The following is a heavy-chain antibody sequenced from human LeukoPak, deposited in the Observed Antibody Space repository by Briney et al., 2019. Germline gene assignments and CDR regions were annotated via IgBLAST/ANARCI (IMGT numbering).Heavy chain of an antibody. CDR3: AKDLSCSSTSCHDSPFF. Sequence: PGGSLRLSCAASGFTFTTYDMHWVRQAPGKGLEGVAFIQYDGSNKYYAASVKGRFTISRDSSRNTLYLQMNSLRPEDTAVYYCAKDLSCSSTSCHDSPFFWGQGTLVTVSS. D-gene: IGHD2-2*01. CDR1: GFTFTTYD. CDR2: IQYDGSNK. V-gene: IGHV3-30*02. J-gene: IGHJ4*02.